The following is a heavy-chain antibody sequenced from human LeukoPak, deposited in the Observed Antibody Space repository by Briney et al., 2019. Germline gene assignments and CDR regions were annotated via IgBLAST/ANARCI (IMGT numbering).Heavy chain of an antibody. Sequence: PGGSLRLSCAASGFTFSSYSMNWVRQAPGKGLEWVSVIYSGGSTYYADSVKGRFTISRDNSKNTLYLQMNSLRAEDTAVYYCASLYVWGSYRYAYFDYWGQGTLVTVSS. CDR2: IYSGGST. D-gene: IGHD3-16*02. CDR1: GFTFSSYS. J-gene: IGHJ4*02. V-gene: IGHV3-53*01. CDR3: ASLYVWGSYRYAYFDY.